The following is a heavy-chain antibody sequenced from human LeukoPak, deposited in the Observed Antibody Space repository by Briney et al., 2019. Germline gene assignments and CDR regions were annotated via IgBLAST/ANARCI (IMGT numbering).Heavy chain of an antibody. J-gene: IGHJ4*02. D-gene: IGHD2-2*01. CDR1: GFTFSNYA. CDR2: ISGGGGTT. V-gene: IGHV3-23*01. CDR3: ARVMGRYCSSTSCYVDY. Sequence: GGSLRLSCAASGFTFSNYAMSWVRQAPGKGLEWVSAISGGGGTTYYTDSVKGRFTISRDNSKNTLYLQMNSLRAEDTAVYYCARVMGRYCSSTSCYVDYWGQGTLVTVSS.